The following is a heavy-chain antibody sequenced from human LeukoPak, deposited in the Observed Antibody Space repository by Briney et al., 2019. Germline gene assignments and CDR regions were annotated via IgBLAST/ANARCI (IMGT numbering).Heavy chain of an antibody. Sequence: SETLSLTCTVSGGSISSYYWSWIRQPPGKGLEWIGYIYYSGSTNYNPSLKSRVTISVDTSKTQFSLQLSSVTAADTAVYYCARGRNIGDYWGQGTQVAVSS. CDR2: IYYSGST. D-gene: IGHD5-12*01. CDR3: ARGRNIGDY. J-gene: IGHJ4*02. V-gene: IGHV4-59*01. CDR1: GGSISSYY.